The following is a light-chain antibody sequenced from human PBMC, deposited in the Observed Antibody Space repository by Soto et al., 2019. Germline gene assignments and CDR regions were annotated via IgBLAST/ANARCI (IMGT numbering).Light chain of an antibody. Sequence: QSALTQTPSASGTPGQRVTVSCSGSSSNIGSNTVNWYQQLPGTAPKLLIYSSNQRPSGVPDRFSGSKSGTSASLAISGLXSEDEAVYYCAAWDDSLNGYVFGTGTKVTVL. CDR2: SSN. CDR1: SSNIGSNT. CDR3: AAWDDSLNGYV. V-gene: IGLV1-44*01. J-gene: IGLJ1*01.